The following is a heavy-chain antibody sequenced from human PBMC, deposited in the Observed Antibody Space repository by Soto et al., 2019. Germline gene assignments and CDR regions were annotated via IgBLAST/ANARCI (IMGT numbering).Heavy chain of an antibody. J-gene: IGHJ3*02. CDR1: GGSFSGYY. V-gene: IGHV4-34*01. D-gene: IGHD4-17*01. CDR3: AGMGVTTNDAFDI. CDR2: INHSGST. Sequence: SETLSLTCAVYGGSFSGYYWSWIRQPPGEGLEWIGEINHSGSTNYNPSLKSRVTISVDTSKNQFSLKLSSVTAADTAVYYCAGMGVTTNDAFDIWGQGTMVTVSS.